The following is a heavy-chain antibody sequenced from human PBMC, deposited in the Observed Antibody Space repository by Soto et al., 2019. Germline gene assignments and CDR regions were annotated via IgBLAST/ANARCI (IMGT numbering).Heavy chain of an antibody. D-gene: IGHD6-19*01. V-gene: IGHV4-4*02. CDR2: IYHSGST. CDR3: ARSAVAGTGNYYYYGMDV. J-gene: IGHJ6*02. Sequence: SETLSLTCAVSGGSISSSNWWSWVRQPPGKGLEWIGEIYHSGSTNYNPSLKSRVTISVDKSKNQFSLKLSSVTAADTAVYYCARSAVAGTGNYYYYGMDVWGQGTTVTVSS. CDR1: GGSISSSNW.